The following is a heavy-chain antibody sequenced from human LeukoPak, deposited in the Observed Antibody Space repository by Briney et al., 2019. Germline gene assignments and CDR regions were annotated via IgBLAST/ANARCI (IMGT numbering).Heavy chain of an antibody. CDR1: GFTFTSSA. CDR2: TVVGSGNT. Sequence: ASVKVSCKASGFTFTSSAMQWVRQARGQRLEWIGWTVVGSGNTNYAQKFQERVTITRDMSTSTAYMELSSLRSEDTAVYYCAADSVANYYYGMDVWGQGTTVTVSS. CDR3: AADSVANYYYGMDV. J-gene: IGHJ6*02. V-gene: IGHV1-58*02. D-gene: IGHD2-15*01.